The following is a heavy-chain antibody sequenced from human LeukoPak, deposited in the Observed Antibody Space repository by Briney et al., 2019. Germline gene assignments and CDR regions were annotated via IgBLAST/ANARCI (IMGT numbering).Heavy chain of an antibody. CDR1: GFTFNSYA. D-gene: IGHD1-7*01. CDR3: ARNWNYDD. Sequence: GGSLRLSCAASGFTFNSYAMNWVRQAPGRGLECVSSIGAGSGTTHYADSVKGRFTISRDNSKNTLYLQMNSLRAEDTAVYYCARNWNYDDWGQGTLVTVSS. CDR2: IGAGSGTT. J-gene: IGHJ4*02. V-gene: IGHV3-23*01.